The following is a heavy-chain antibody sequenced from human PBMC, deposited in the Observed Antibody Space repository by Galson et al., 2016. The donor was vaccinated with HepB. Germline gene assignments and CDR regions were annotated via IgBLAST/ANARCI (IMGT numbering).Heavy chain of an antibody. CDR3: ARRKAVAATNYYFDY. CDR1: GDSISSSSYN. CDR2: LSNSGNT. Sequence: SETLSLTCTVSGDSISSSSYNWGWIRQPPGKGLEWIGSLSNSGNTYYKPSLKSRVTISVDTSKNQFSLRLSSVTAADTAVYYCARRKAVAATNYYFDYWGQGTLVTVSS. D-gene: IGHD6-19*01. V-gene: IGHV4-39*01. J-gene: IGHJ4*02.